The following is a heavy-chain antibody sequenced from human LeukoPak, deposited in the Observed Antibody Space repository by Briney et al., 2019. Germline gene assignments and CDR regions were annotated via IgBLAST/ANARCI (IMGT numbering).Heavy chain of an antibody. D-gene: IGHD3-22*01. CDR1: GFTFSSYA. CDR3: AKKVTYYYDSSDH. V-gene: IGHV3-23*01. Sequence: GGSLRLSCAASGFTFSSYAMSWVRQAPGKGLEWVSAITDSGGDTYYADSVKGRFTISRDNSKNTLYLQMISLRAEDTAVYYCAKKVTYYYDSSDHWGQGTLVTVSS. J-gene: IGHJ4*02. CDR2: ITDSGGDT.